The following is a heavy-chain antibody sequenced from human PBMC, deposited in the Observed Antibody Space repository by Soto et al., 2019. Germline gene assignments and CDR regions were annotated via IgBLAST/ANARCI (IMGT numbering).Heavy chain of an antibody. CDR3: ARFSQTDRDSRGYSLFDS. V-gene: IGHV4-31*03. Sequence: SETLSLTCTVSGGSISSSGYYWSWIRQHPGKGLEWVGYIYYTGRTYYNPSLKSRVAISVDTSKKQFSLELSSVTAADTAVYFCARFSQTDRDSRGYSLFDSGGQGTLVTVSS. J-gene: IGHJ4*02. CDR1: GGSISSSGYY. D-gene: IGHD3-22*01. CDR2: IYYTGRT.